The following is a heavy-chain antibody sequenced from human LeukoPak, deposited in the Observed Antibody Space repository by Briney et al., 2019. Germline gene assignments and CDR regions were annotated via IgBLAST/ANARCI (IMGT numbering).Heavy chain of an antibody. V-gene: IGHV3-9*03. CDR2: IIWNGGDT. J-gene: IGHJ3*02. D-gene: IGHD1-7*01. Sequence: GRSLRLSYVASGFTFHDSAMHWVRQPLGKGLEWVSGIIWNGGDTAYADSVKGRFTISRDNSKNSLYLQMNSLRVEDMALYYCVRRSVNYNFDIWGQGTMVTVSS. CDR1: GFTFHDSA. CDR3: VRRSVNYNFDI.